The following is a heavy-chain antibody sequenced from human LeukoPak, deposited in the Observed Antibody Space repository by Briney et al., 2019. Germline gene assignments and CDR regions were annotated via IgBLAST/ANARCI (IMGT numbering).Heavy chain of an antibody. CDR1: GGSIISYY. V-gene: IGHV4-4*07. CDR2: IYTSGST. J-gene: IGHJ5*02. CDR3: ARGGVTTFPFDP. Sequence: PSETLSLTCTVSGGSIISYYWSWIRQPAGKGLEWIGRIYTSGSTNYNPSLKSRVTMSVDTSKNQFSLKLSSVTSADTAVYYCARGGVTTFPFDPWGQGTLVTVSS. D-gene: IGHD3-3*01.